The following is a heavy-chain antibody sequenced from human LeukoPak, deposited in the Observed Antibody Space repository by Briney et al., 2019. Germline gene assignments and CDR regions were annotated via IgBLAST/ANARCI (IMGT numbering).Heavy chain of an antibody. D-gene: IGHD6-19*01. CDR3: ARGGLYSSGWLFDY. J-gene: IGHJ4*02. CDR2: IIPIFGTA. CDR1: GGTFSSYA. Sequence: ASVKVSCKASGGTFSSYAISWVRQAPGQGLEWMGRIIPIFGTANYAQKFQGRVTITTDESTSTAYMELSSLRSWDTAVYYRARGGLYSSGWLFDYWGQGTLVTVSS. V-gene: IGHV1-69*05.